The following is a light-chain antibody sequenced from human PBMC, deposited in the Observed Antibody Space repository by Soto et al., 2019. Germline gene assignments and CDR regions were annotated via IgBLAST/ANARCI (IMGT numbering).Light chain of an antibody. J-gene: IGKJ4*01. Sequence: EIVMTQSPATLSVSPGERATLSCRASQSVSSKLAWYQQKPGQAPRLLIYGASTRATGIPARFSGSGSGTEFTLTISSLQSEDFAVYYCQQYNNGLTFGGGTKVVIK. CDR1: QSVSSK. CDR2: GAS. V-gene: IGKV3-15*01. CDR3: QQYNNGLT.